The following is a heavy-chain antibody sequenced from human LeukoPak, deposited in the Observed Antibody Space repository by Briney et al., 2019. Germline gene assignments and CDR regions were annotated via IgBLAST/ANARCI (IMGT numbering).Heavy chain of an antibody. CDR3: ARSKGIYYDSSGYPN. J-gene: IGHJ4*02. V-gene: IGHV4-34*01. Sequence: SETLSLTCAVYGGSFSGYYWSWISQPPGKGLEWIGEINHSGSTNYNPSLKSRVTISVDTSKNQCSLKLSSGTAADAAVYYCARSKGIYYDSSGYPNWGQGTLVTVSS. CDR2: INHSGST. CDR1: GGSFSGYY. D-gene: IGHD3-22*01.